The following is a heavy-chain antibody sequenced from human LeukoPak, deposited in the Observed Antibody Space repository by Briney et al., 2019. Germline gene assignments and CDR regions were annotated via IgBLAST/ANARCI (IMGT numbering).Heavy chain of an antibody. CDR3: ASHVLLWFGELLLPNWFDP. J-gene: IGHJ5*02. Sequence: PSETLSLTCAVSGYSISSGYYWGWIRQPPGKGLEWIGSFYHSGSTYYNPSLKSRVTISVDTSKNQFSLRLSSVTAADTAVYYCASHVLLWFGELLLPNWFDPWGQGTLVTVSS. D-gene: IGHD3-10*01. V-gene: IGHV4-38-2*01. CDR2: FYHSGST. CDR1: GYSISSGYY.